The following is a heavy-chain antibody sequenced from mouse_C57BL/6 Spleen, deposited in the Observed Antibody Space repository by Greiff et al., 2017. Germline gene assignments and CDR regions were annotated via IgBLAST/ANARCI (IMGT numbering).Heavy chain of an antibody. D-gene: IGHD2-4*01. CDR2: IYPGDGDT. CDR3: ARAGYYDYDGH. V-gene: IGHV1-80*01. CDR1: GYAFSSYW. J-gene: IGHJ2*01. Sequence: QVQLKESGAELVKPGASVKISCKASGYAFSSYWMNWVKQRPGKGLEWIGQIYPGDGDTNYNGKFKGKATLTADKSSSTAYMQLSSLTSEDSAVYFCARAGYYDYDGHCGQGTTLTVSS.